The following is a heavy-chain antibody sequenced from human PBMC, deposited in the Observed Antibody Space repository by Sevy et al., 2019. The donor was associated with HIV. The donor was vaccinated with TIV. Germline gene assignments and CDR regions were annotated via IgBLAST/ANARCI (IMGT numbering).Heavy chain of an antibody. Sequence: SETLSLTCTVSGGSISSYYWSWIRQPPGKGLEWIGYIYYSGSTNYNPSLKSRVTISVDTSKNQFSLKLSSVTAADTAVYYCARVVGTMDRGINLLGYYYYGMDVWGQGTTVTVSS. D-gene: IGHD3-10*01. CDR3: ARVVGTMDRGINLLGYYYYGMDV. V-gene: IGHV4-59*01. J-gene: IGHJ6*02. CDR1: GGSISSYY. CDR2: IYYSGST.